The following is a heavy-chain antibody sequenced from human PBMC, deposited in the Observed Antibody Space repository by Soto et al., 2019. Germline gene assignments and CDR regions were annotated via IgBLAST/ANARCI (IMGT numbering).Heavy chain of an antibody. CDR2: IIPIFGTA. V-gene: IGHV1-69*13. Sequence: SVKVSCKASGGTFSSYAISWVRQAPGQGLEWMGGIIPIFGTANYAQKFQGRVTITADESMSTAYMELSSLRSEDTAVYYCARVRNKVATSGPFDPWGQGTLVTVSS. D-gene: IGHD5-12*01. CDR1: GGTFSSYA. J-gene: IGHJ5*02. CDR3: ARVRNKVATSGPFDP.